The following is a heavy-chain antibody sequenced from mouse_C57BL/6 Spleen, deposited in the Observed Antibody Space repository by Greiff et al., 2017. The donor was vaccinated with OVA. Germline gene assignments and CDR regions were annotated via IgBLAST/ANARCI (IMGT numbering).Heavy chain of an antibody. D-gene: IGHD1-1*01. Sequence: VQLQQSGPELVKPGASVKMSCKASGYTFTDYNMHWVKQSHGKSLEWIGYINPNNGGTSYNQKFKGKATLTVNKSSSTAYMELRSLTSEDSAVYYCARSYYYGSSWDYWGQGTTLTVSS. CDR3: ARSYYYGSSWDY. J-gene: IGHJ2*01. V-gene: IGHV1-22*01. CDR1: GYTFTDYN. CDR2: INPNNGGT.